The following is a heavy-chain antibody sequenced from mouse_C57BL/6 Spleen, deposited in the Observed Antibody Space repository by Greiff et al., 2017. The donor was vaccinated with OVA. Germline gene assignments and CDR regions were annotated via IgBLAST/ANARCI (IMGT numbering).Heavy chain of an antibody. CDR2: IHPNSGST. D-gene: IGHD2-4*01. CDR3: ARYDYDVLYFDY. CDR1: GYTFTSYW. J-gene: IGHJ2*01. V-gene: IGHV1-64*01. Sequence: QVQLQQPGAELVKPGASVKLSCKASGYTFTSYWMHWVKQRPGQGLEWIGMIHPNSGSTNYNEKFKSKATLTVDKSSSTAYMELRSLTSEDTAVYYCARYDYDVLYFDYWGQGTTLTVSS.